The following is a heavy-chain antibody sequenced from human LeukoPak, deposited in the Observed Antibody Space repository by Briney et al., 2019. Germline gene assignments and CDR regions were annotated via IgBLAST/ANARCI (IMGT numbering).Heavy chain of an antibody. CDR1: GYTFTSYG. CDR3: ARGRCSGGSCYIYYYMDV. V-gene: IGHV1-8*02. J-gene: IGHJ6*03. CDR2: MNPNSGNT. Sequence: ASVKVSCKASGYTFTSYGISWVRQATGQGLEWMGWMNPNSGNTGYAQKFQGRVTMTRNTSISTAYMELSSLRSEDTAVYYCARGRCSGGSCYIYYYMDVWGKGTTVTVSS. D-gene: IGHD2-15*01.